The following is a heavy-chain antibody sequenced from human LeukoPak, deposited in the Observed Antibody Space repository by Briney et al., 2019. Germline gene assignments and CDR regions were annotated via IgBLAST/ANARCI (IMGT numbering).Heavy chain of an antibody. CDR1: GYTFTGYY. J-gene: IGHJ4*02. CDR3: ARGGNVALYMIVVSSPIDY. Sequence: GASVKVSCKASGYTFTGYYMHWVRQAPGQGLEWMGWINPNGGGTNYAQKFQGRVTMTRDTSISTAYMELSRLRSDDTAVYYCARGGNVALYMIVVSSPIDYWGQGTLVTVSS. V-gene: IGHV1-2*02. CDR2: INPNGGGT. D-gene: IGHD3-22*01.